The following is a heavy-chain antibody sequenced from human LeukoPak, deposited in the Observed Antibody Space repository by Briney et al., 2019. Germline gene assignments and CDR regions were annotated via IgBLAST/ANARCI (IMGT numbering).Heavy chain of an antibody. D-gene: IGHD3-22*01. Sequence: PSETLSLTCTVSGDSISTYYWSWIRQPAGKGLEWLGRIHSSGSSNYNPSLKGRVTMSVDTSKNQFSLNLTSVTAADTAVYYCAKSQYYYDINNWFDPWGQGTLVTVSS. CDR2: IHSSGSS. J-gene: IGHJ5*02. CDR3: AKSQYYYDINNWFDP. CDR1: GDSISTYY. V-gene: IGHV4-4*07.